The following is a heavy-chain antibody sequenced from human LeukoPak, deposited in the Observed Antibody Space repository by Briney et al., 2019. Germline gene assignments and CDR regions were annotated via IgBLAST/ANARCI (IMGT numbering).Heavy chain of an antibody. CDR1: GFTFSSYG. CDR2: IKSKTDGGTT. J-gene: IGHJ4*02. D-gene: IGHD6-19*01. CDR3: TTLRAVAGSIYFDY. Sequence: GGSLRLSCAASGFTFSSYGMHWVRQAPGKGLEWVGRIKSKTDGGTTDYAAPVKGRFTISRDDSKNTLYLQMNSLKTEDTAVYYCTTLRAVAGSIYFDYWGQGTLVTVSS. V-gene: IGHV3-15*01.